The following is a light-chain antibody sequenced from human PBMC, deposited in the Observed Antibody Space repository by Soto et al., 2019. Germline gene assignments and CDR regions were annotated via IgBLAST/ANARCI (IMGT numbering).Light chain of an antibody. CDR2: EGN. V-gene: IGLV2-23*01. Sequence: QSALTQPASVSGSPGQSITISCTGTSSDVGSYNLVSWYQQYPGKVPKVIIYEGNKQPPRVSNRFSGSKSGNTASLTISGLQAEDEADYYCCSYAGSTTWVFGGGTKLTVL. CDR3: CSYAGSTTWV. J-gene: IGLJ3*02. CDR1: SSDVGSYNL.